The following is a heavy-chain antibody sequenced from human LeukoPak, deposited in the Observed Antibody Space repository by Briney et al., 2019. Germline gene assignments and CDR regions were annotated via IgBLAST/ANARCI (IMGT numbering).Heavy chain of an antibody. CDR3: ARDIYFYGDYVIDY. D-gene: IGHD4-17*01. J-gene: IGHJ4*02. Sequence: GGSLRLSCAASGFTFSNYAMHWVRQAPGKGLEWVAVIWYDGSNKYYADSVKGRFTISRDNSKNTLYLQMKSLRAEDTAVYYCARDIYFYGDYVIDYWGQGTLVTVSS. CDR2: IWYDGSNK. CDR1: GFTFSNYA. V-gene: IGHV3-33*01.